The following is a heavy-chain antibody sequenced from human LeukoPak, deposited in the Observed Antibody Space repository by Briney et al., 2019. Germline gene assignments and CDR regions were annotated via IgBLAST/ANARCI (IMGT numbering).Heavy chain of an antibody. Sequence: ASVKVSCSTSGYTFSSYDVIWVRLAPGQGLEWMGWINPNSGGTNYAQKFQGRVTMTRDTSISTAYMELSRLRSDDTAVYYCAREDTSCTNGVCSNWFDPWGQGTLVTVSS. D-gene: IGHD2-8*01. CDR1: GYTFSSYD. V-gene: IGHV1-2*02. J-gene: IGHJ5*02. CDR3: AREDTSCTNGVCSNWFDP. CDR2: INPNSGGT.